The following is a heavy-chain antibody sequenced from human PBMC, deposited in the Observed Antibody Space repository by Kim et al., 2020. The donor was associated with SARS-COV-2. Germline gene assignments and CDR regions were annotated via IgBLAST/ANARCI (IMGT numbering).Heavy chain of an antibody. D-gene: IGHD3-16*01. V-gene: IGHV3-74*01. J-gene: IGHJ3*01. CDR2: DGGRT. CDR3: ARGGLDV. Sequence: DGGRTAYADSAKGRFTVYRDNARNTLDLQMSNLRVEGAAVYYCARGGLDVWGQETMVTVSS.